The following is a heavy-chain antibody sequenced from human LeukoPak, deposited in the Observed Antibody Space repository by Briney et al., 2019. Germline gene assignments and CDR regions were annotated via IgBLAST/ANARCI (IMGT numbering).Heavy chain of an antibody. CDR2: IYRSGST. J-gene: IGHJ6*02. D-gene: IGHD3-10*01. CDR3: ARVNTMVRRVMYYYGMDV. Sequence: PSQTLSLTCAVSGGSISRGGYAWSWIRQPPGKGLEWIGYIYRSGSTYYNPSLKSRVTISVARSKNQFSLKLSSATAADTAVYYCARVNTMVRRVMYYYGMDVWGQGTTVTVSS. CDR1: GGSISRGGYA. V-gene: IGHV4-30-2*01.